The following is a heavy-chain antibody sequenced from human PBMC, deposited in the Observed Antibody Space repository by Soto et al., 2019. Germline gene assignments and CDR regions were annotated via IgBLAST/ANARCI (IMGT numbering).Heavy chain of an antibody. D-gene: IGHD3-3*01. CDR3: AAGEPLDFWSVYYSYYYYGMDV. CDR1: GFTFTSSA. CDR2: IVVGSGNT. V-gene: IGHV1-58*01. Sequence: GASVKASCKASGFTFTSSAVQWVRQARGQRLEWIGWIVVGSGNTNYAQKFQERVTITRDMSTSTAYMELSSLRSEDTAVYYCAAGEPLDFWSVYYSYYYYGMDVWGQGTTVTVSS. J-gene: IGHJ6*02.